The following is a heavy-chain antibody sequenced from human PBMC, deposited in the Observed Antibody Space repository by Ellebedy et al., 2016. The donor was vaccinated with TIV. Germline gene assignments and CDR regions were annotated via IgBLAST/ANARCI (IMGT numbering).Heavy chain of an antibody. V-gene: IGHV3-7*01. D-gene: IGHD2-2*02. Sequence: GESLKISCAASGFTFSNYWMSWVRQAPGKGLEWVANIKQDGSETYYVDSVKGRFTIASDNAKNSLYLQMNSLRADDTAVYYCARSPYTGYSDLGFDYWGQGSLVTVSS. CDR1: GFTFSNYW. CDR3: ARSPYTGYSDLGFDY. J-gene: IGHJ4*02. CDR2: IKQDGSET.